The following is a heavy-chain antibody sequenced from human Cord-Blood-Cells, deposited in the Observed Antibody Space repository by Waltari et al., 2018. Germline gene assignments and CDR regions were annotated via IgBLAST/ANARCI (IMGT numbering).Heavy chain of an antibody. CDR2: IYYSGST. Sequence: QVQLQESGPGLVKPSQTLSLTCTVSGGSISSGDYYWSWIRQPPGKGLEWIGYIYYSGSTYYNPSLKSRVTISVDTSKNQFSLKLSSVTVADTAVYYCARAGEQLLYYFDYWGQGTLVTVSS. J-gene: IGHJ4*02. D-gene: IGHD2-2*01. V-gene: IGHV4-30-4*08. CDR3: ARAGEQLLYYFDY. CDR1: GGSISSGDYY.